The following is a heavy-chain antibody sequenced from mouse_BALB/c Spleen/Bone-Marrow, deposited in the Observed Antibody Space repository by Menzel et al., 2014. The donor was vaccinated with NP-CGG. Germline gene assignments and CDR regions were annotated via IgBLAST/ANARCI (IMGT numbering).Heavy chain of an antibody. CDR2: INVNGDTT. D-gene: IGHD2-4*01. CDR1: GFTFSSYS. Sequence: DVHLVESGGGLVQPGGSLKLSCAASGFTFSSYSMSWVRQTPDKRLEMIATINVNGDTTYHPDSVKGRFTISRDNVKNTLYLQMSSLKSEDTAMYYCARGYDYSSWFAYWGQGTLVTVSA. J-gene: IGHJ3*01. CDR3: ARGYDYSSWFAY. V-gene: IGHV5-6-3*01.